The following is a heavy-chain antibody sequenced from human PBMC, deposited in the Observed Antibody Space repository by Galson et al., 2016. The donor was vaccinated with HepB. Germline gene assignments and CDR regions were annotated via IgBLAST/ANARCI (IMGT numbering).Heavy chain of an antibody. J-gene: IGHJ4*02. CDR1: GYTFTSSD. CDR2: MNPKSGNT. Sequence: SVKVSCKASGYTFTSSDINWVRQATGQGLEWMGWMNPKSGNTGYAQKFQGRVTMTRDTSISTAYMELSSLRSEDTAVYYCAREIPRKQLWLRFGYFDSWGQGTLGTGSS. D-gene: IGHD5-18*01. CDR3: AREIPRKQLWLRFGYFDS. V-gene: IGHV1-8*01.